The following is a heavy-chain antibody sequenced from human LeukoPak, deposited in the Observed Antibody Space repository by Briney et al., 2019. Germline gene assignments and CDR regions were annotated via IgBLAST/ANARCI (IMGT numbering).Heavy chain of an antibody. CDR1: GFTFSTYV. CDR2: ISSNGDNT. Sequence: PGGSLRLSCSVSGFTFSTYVIHWVRQAPGKGLEYVSAISSNGDNTYYADSVKGRFTISRDNPKNTLYLQMSSLRADDTAVYYCVRGTGYWGQGTLVTVSS. CDR3: VRGTGY. V-gene: IGHV3-64D*06. J-gene: IGHJ4*02.